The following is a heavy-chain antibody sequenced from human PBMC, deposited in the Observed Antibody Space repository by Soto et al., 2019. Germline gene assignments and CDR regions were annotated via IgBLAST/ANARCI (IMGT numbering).Heavy chain of an antibody. J-gene: IGHJ6*02. V-gene: IGHV3-23*01. Sequence: PGGSLRLSCAASGFTFSSYAMSWVRQAPGKGLEWVSAISGGGGSTYYADSVKGRFTISRDNSKNTLYLQMNSLRAEDTAVYYCAKDLGRSWYWPRPEYYYYYYGMDVWGQGTTVTVSS. CDR3: AKDLGRSWYWPRPEYYYYYYGMDV. CDR1: GFTFSSYA. D-gene: IGHD6-13*01. CDR2: ISGGGGST.